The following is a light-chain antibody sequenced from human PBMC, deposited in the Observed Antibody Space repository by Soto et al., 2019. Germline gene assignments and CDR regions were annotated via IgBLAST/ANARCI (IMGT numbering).Light chain of an antibody. CDR1: QSVSSSY. CDR3: QQYGSSPPTWT. Sequence: EIVLTQSPGTLSLSPGERATLSCRASQSVSSSYLAWYQQKPGQAPRLLIYGASSRATGIPDRFSGSGSGTDYTLTISRLEPEEFAVYYCQQYGSSPPTWTFGQGTKV. CDR2: GAS. V-gene: IGKV3-20*01. J-gene: IGKJ1*01.